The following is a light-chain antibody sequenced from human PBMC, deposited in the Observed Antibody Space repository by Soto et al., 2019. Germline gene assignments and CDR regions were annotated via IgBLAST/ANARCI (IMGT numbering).Light chain of an antibody. Sequence: EIALTQSPGTLSLSPGERATLSCRASQSVSTSYLAWYQQKPGQAPRLLIYGASSRATGIPDRFSGSGSGTDFHLTISRLEPEDFAVYYCQQYGSSPWTFGQGTKVEIK. CDR1: QSVSTSY. J-gene: IGKJ1*01. CDR3: QQYGSSPWT. V-gene: IGKV3-20*01. CDR2: GAS.